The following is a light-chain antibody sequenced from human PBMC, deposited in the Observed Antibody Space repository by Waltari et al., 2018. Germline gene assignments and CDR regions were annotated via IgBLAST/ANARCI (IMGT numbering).Light chain of an antibody. CDR3: CSYAGSYTYWV. V-gene: IGLV2-11*01. Sequence: QSALTQPPSVSGSPGQSVTISCTGTSTAVGGYNSVSWLLHHPGKAPKPIIYDVSERPSGVPDRFSGSKSGNTASLTISGLQADDEAGYFCCSYAGSYTYWVFGGGTTLTVL. CDR1: STAVGGYNS. J-gene: IGLJ3*02. CDR2: DVS.